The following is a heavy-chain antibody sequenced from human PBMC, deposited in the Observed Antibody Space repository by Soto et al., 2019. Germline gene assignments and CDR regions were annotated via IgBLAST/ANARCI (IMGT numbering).Heavy chain of an antibody. D-gene: IGHD3-22*01. CDR3: ARGDATKIVVTTYYAMDV. V-gene: IGHV1-69*12. J-gene: IGHJ6*02. CDR1: GGSLSNYG. CDR2: IIPVFGTP. Sequence: QVQLVQSGAEVKKPGSSVKVSCKASGGSLSNYGISWVRQAPGQGLEWMGAIIPVFGTPNYAQKFPDRVTITADESTTTVYMEVRSLTSEATAVYYCARGDATKIVVTTYYAMDVWGQGTTVTVSS.